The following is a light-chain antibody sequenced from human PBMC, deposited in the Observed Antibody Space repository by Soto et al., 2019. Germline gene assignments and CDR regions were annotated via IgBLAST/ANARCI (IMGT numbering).Light chain of an antibody. CDR1: QSVSSY. J-gene: IGKJ1*01. CDR3: QQGTNWPPWT. V-gene: IGKV3-11*01. Sequence: EIVLTQSPATLSLSPGERATLSCRASQSVSSYLAWYQQKPGQAPRLLIYNASNRVTGIPGRFSGSGSGTDFTLTISSLEPEDFAVYYCQQGTNWPPWTFCQGTKVEIK. CDR2: NAS.